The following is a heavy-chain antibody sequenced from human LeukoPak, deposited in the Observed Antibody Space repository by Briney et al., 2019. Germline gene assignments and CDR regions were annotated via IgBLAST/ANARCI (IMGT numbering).Heavy chain of an antibody. J-gene: IGHJ4*02. CDR3: ARAYSPPQWSPFDY. V-gene: IGHV4-39*07. Sequence: SETLSLTCTVSVGSISSGSYDWGWIRQRPGKGLEWIGSIYYSGSTYYKPSLKSRVTISLDTSKNQFSLKLSSVTAADTAVYYCARAYSPPQWSPFDYWGQGTLVTVSS. CDR1: VGSISSGSYD. CDR2: IYYSGST. D-gene: IGHD6-13*01.